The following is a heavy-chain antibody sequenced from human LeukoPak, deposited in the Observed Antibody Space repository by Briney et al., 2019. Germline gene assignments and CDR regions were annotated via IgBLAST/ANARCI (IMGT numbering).Heavy chain of an antibody. CDR3: AKGHTYGMI. CDR1: GFTFSDDY. Sequence: PGVSLRLSCAASGFTFSDDYMSWIRQTPGKGPEWVSYISGSGTTMEYAKSVKGRFTISRDNAKDSLYLQMNSLEAEDTAVYYCAKGHTYGMIWGQGTLVSVSS. D-gene: IGHD2-8*01. J-gene: IGHJ4*02. V-gene: IGHV3-11*01. CDR2: ISGSGTTM.